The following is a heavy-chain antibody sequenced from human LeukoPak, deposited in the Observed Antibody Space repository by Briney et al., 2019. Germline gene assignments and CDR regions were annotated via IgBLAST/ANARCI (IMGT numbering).Heavy chain of an antibody. V-gene: IGHV4-59*01. CDR1: GGSISSYY. Sequence: SETLSLTCTVSGGSISSYYWSWVRQPPGKGLEWIGYTHYSGSTNYNPSLKSRVTISVDTSKNQFSLKLRSVTAADTAVYYCVRGGGWYAWFDPWGQGTLVTVSS. J-gene: IGHJ5*02. D-gene: IGHD6-19*01. CDR2: THYSGST. CDR3: VRGGGWYAWFDP.